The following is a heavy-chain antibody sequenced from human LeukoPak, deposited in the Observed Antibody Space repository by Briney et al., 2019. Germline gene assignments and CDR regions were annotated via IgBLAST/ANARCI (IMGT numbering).Heavy chain of an antibody. CDR2: IFYSGNT. D-gene: IGHD6-13*01. J-gene: IGHJ4*02. Sequence: PSETLSLTCTVSGGAISSYYWSWIRQPPGKGLEWIGYIFYSGNTIYNPSLESRVTVSKDTSKNRFSLRLSSVTAADTAVYYCARHGSSWTFDYWGQGTLVTVSS. CDR1: GGAISSYY. CDR3: ARHGSSWTFDY. V-gene: IGHV4-59*08.